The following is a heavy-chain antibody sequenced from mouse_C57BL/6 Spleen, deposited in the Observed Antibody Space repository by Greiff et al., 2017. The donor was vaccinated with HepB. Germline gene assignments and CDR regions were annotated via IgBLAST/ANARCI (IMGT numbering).Heavy chain of an antibody. D-gene: IGHD1-1*02. J-gene: IGHJ2*01. Sequence: QVQLQQSGAELARPGASVKMSCKASGYTFTSYTMHWVKQRPGQGLEWIGDINPSSGNTNYNQKFKDKATLTADKSSSTAYMQLSSLTSEDSAVYSCARTSGGSYYFDYWGQGTTVTVSS. V-gene: IGHV1-4*01. CDR3: ARTSGGSYYFDY. CDR1: GYTFTSYT. CDR2: INPSSGNT.